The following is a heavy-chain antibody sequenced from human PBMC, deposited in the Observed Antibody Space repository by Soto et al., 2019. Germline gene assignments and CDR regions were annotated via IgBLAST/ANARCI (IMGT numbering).Heavy chain of an antibody. CDR1: GYSITADW. V-gene: IGHV5-51*01. J-gene: IGHJ4*02. D-gene: IGHD4-17*01. CDR2: INPGDSDT. Sequence: VESLKISCEASGYSITADWVGWVRQMPGKGLEWMGVINPGDSDTRYSPSFRGQVTLSADKSISTVYLQWSSLKASDTAMYYCARQGGDYVSIDYWGQRTLVTVS. CDR3: ARQGGDYVSIDY.